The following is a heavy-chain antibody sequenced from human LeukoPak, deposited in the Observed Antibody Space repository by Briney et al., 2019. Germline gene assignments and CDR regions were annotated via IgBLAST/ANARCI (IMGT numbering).Heavy chain of an antibody. CDR1: GFTFYNYA. V-gene: IGHV3-23*01. CDR3: AKVGYNFWSGYNY. Sequence: GGSLRLSCAASGFTFYNYAMNWVRQAQGKGLEWVSGISGDGRNTYYADSVKGRFTISRDNSKNTLYLQMNSLRAEDTAVYYCAKVGYNFWSGYNYWGQGTLVTVSS. D-gene: IGHD3-3*01. J-gene: IGHJ4*02. CDR2: ISGDGRNT.